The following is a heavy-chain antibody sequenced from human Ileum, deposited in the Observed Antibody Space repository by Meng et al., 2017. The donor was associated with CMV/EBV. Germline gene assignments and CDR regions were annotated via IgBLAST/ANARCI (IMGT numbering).Heavy chain of an antibody. CDR3: ARGGPGAFDI. J-gene: IGHJ3*02. V-gene: IGHV3-74*01. CDR2: INSEGSHT. D-gene: IGHD3-16*01. CDR1: GFTFSKHW. Sequence: GEFLKTSCVASGFTFSKHWMHWVRQVPGKGLIWVSYINSEGSHTTYAHSVRGRFTISRDNAKNTLYLQMNSLRVVNTAVYYCARGGPGAFDIWGQGTMVTVSS.